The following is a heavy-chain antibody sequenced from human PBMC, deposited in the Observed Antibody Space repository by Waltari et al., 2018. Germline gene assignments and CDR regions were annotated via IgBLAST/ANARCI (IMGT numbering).Heavy chain of an antibody. V-gene: IGHV1-24*01. D-gene: IGHD3-3*01. J-gene: IGHJ4*02. CDR1: GYTLTELS. CDR3: ATRSPRITIFGVVIAPFDY. Sequence: QVQLVQSGAEVKKPGASVKVSCKVSGYTLTELSMHWVRQAPGKGLEWMGGFDPEDGETIYAQKFQGRVTMTEDTSTDPAYMELSSLRSEDTAVYYCATRSPRITIFGVVIAPFDYWGQGTLVTVSS. CDR2: FDPEDGET.